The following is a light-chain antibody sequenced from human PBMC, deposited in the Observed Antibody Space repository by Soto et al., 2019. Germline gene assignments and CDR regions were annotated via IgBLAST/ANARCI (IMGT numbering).Light chain of an antibody. CDR2: DVY. CDR1: SSDVGGFNY. J-gene: IGLJ1*01. CDR3: SSYTTSSSYV. Sequence: QSVLTQPASVSGSPGQSITISCTGTSSDVGGFNYVSWYQQHPGKAPKLLIFDVYSRPSGISNRFSGSKSGNTASLTISGLQAEDEADYYCSSYTTSSSYVFGAGTNVTVL. V-gene: IGLV2-14*01.